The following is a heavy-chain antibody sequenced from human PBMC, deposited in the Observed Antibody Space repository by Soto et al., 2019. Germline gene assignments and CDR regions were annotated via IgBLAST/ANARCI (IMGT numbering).Heavy chain of an antibody. D-gene: IGHD6-19*01. CDR1: GFTFSSYG. CDR2: ISYDGSNK. J-gene: IGHJ4*02. CDR3: AKEPLPGIAVAGYDY. Sequence: GGSLRLSCAASGFTFSSYGMHWVRQAPGKGLEWVAVISYDGSNKYYADSVKGRFTISRDNSKNTLYLQMNSLRAEDTAVYYCAKEPLPGIAVAGYDYWGQGTLVTVSS. V-gene: IGHV3-30*18.